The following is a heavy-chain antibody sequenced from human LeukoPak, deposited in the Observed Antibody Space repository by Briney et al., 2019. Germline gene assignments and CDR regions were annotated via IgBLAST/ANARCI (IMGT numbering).Heavy chain of an antibody. V-gene: IGHV3-7*01. D-gene: IGHD3-3*01. CDR1: GLTFSNYW. CDR2: IKEDGSAK. Sequence: TGGSLRLSCVVSGLTFSNYWMIWVRQAPGKGLESVAIIKEDGSAKYYLDSVKGRFTISRDNAKNSLYLEMNSLRAEDTAVYYCVIDREWLQFHYWGPGTLVSVSS. J-gene: IGHJ4*02. CDR3: VIDREWLQFHY.